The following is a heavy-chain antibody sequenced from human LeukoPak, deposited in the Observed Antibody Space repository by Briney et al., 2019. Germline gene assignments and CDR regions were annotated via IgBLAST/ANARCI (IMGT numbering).Heavy chain of an antibody. D-gene: IGHD1-26*01. CDR1: GFTFSSYE. J-gene: IGHJ4*02. CDR2: ISSSGSAI. Sequence: GGSLRLSCAASGFTFSSYEMNWVRQAPGKGLEWVSYISSSGSAIYYADSVKGRFTISRDNAKNSLYLQMNSLRAEDTAVYYCARVMSSYSGSYKDDYWGQGTLVTVSS. V-gene: IGHV3-48*03. CDR3: ARVMSSYSGSYKDDY.